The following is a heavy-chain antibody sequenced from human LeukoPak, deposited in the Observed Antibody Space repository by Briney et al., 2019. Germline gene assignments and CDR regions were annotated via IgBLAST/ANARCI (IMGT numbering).Heavy chain of an antibody. CDR3: ANNIYGSGWYVEYYFEY. CDR2: ISWDGGST. CDR1: GFTFDDYT. V-gene: IGHV3-43*01. J-gene: IGHJ4*02. D-gene: IGHD6-19*01. Sequence: AGGSLRLSCAASGFTFDDYTMHWVRQAPGKGLEWVSLISWDGGSTYYADSVKGRFTISRDNAKNSLYLQMNSLRAEDTAVYYCANNIYGSGWYVEYYFEYWGQGTLVTVSS.